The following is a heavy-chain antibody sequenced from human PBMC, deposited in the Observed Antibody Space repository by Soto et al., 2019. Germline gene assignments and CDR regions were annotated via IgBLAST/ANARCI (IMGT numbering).Heavy chain of an antibody. J-gene: IGHJ4*02. V-gene: IGHV4-39*01. CDR3: ARHRGSGSYYDCFDY. D-gene: IGHD3-22*01. CDR1: GGSISSGNYY. Sequence: PSETLSLTCTVSGGSISSGNYYWSWIRQPPGKGLEWIGYIYYSGTTFYNPSLKSRVTISVDTSRNQFSLKLSSVTAADTAVYYCARHRGSGSYYDCFDYWGQGTLVTVSS. CDR2: IYYSGTT.